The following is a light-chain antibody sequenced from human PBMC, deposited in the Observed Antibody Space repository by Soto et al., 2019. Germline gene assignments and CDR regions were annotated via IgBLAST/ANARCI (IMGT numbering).Light chain of an antibody. CDR2: GAS. CDR3: QQYNNWPPDRT. J-gene: IGKJ1*01. CDR1: QSVSSN. Sequence: EIVMTQSPATLSVSPGERATLSCRASQSVSSNLAWYQQKPGQAPRLLIYGASTRATGIPARFSGGGSGPEFTLTISSLQSEVFAIYFCQQYNNWPPDRTFGQGTKVEIK. V-gene: IGKV3-15*01.